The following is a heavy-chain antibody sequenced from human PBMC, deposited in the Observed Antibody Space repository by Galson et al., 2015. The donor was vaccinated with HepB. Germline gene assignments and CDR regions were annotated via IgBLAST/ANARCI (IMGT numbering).Heavy chain of an antibody. D-gene: IGHD1-26*01. Sequence: SLRLSSAASGFTFDDSAMHWVRQAPGKGLEWVAGISWNNDNIGYAASVKGRFTISRDNAKNSLYLQMNSLRAEDTALYYCAKDIHWELPGGDAFDIWGQGAMVTVSS. J-gene: IGHJ3*02. CDR1: GFTFDDSA. CDR3: AKDIHWELPGGDAFDI. V-gene: IGHV3-9*01. CDR2: ISWNNDNI.